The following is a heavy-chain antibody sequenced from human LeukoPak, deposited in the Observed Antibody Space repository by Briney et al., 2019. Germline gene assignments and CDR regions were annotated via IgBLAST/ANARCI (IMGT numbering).Heavy chain of an antibody. V-gene: IGHV4-39*01. Sequence: SETLSLTCTVSGVSISSSSYYWDWIRQPPGKGLEWIGSIYYSGSTYYNASLKSRVTMSVDTSKNQFSLKLSSVTVADTAVYYCARRGGYCSGGSCYYWFDPWGQGTLVTVSS. CDR3: ARRGGYCSGGSCYYWFDP. D-gene: IGHD2-15*01. CDR1: GVSISSSSYY. CDR2: IYYSGST. J-gene: IGHJ5*02.